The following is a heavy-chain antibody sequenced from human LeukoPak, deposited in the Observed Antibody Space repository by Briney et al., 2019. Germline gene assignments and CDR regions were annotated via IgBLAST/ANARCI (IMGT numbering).Heavy chain of an antibody. V-gene: IGHV1-69*01. CDR2: IIPIFCTA. D-gene: IGHD3/OR15-3a*01. J-gene: IGHJ3*02. CDR1: VCTFNSYA. CDR3: AKAPGYDFWSGYFVRDEGSGAFDI. Sequence: SEKVSCKASVCTFNSYAIFWVRQAPRPGLEWLGGIIPIFCTANYAQQSQPRVTITADESTSTAYLEPRTLRSEDTAVYYCAKAPGYDFWSGYFVRDEGSGAFDIWGQGTMVTVSS.